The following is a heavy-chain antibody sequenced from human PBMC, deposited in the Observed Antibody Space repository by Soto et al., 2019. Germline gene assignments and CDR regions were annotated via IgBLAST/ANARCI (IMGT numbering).Heavy chain of an antibody. Sequence: VELLESGGGLIHPGESLRLSCAASGFSFSSYAMIWVRQAPGKGLEWVSVMSASGGTSYFADSVKGRFSMSRDNSKNMLYLEMNSLRAEDTAIYFCAKGSIQYSASIDYWGQGTLVSVSS. CDR1: GFSFSSYA. D-gene: IGHD5-12*01. J-gene: IGHJ4*02. CDR3: AKGSIQYSASIDY. CDR2: MSASGGTS. V-gene: IGHV3-23*01.